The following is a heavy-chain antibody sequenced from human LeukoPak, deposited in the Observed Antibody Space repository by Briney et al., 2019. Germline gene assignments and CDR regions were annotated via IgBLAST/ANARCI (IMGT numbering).Heavy chain of an antibody. Sequence: SETLSLTCAVSGGSISSGGYSWSWIRQPPGKGLEWIGYIYHSGSTYYNPSLKSRVTISVDRSKNQFSLKLSSVTAADTAVYYCARVKWKLTDNWFDPWGQGTLVTVSS. J-gene: IGHJ5*02. CDR2: IYHSGST. V-gene: IGHV4-30-2*01. D-gene: IGHD1-26*01. CDR3: ARVKWKLTDNWFDP. CDR1: GGSISSGGYS.